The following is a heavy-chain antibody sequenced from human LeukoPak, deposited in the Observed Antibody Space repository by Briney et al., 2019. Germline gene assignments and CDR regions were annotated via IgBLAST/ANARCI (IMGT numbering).Heavy chain of an antibody. CDR1: GFTFSSYA. CDR2: ISYDGSNK. D-gene: IGHD3-16*02. Sequence: GRSLRLSCAASGFTFSSYAMHWVRQAPGKGLEWVAVISYDGSNKYYADSVKGRFTISRDNAKNSLYLQMNSLRDEDTAVYYCARDLIQGTQYDYVWGSYRYKYYYYYGMDVWGQGTTVTVSS. CDR3: ARDLIQGTQYDYVWGSYRYKYYYYYGMDV. V-gene: IGHV3-30-3*01. J-gene: IGHJ6*02.